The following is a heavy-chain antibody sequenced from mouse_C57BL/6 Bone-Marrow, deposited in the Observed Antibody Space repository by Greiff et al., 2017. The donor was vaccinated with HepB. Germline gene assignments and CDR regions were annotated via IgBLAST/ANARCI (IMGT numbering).Heavy chain of an antibody. Sequence: EVKVVESGPELVKPGASVKISCKASGYSFTGYYMNWVKQSPEKSLEWIGEINPSTGGTTYNQKFKAKATLTVDKSSSTAYMQLKSLTSEDSAVYYCARGGWITTVVGDYWGQGTTLTVSS. CDR1: GYSFTGYY. J-gene: IGHJ2*01. CDR2: INPSTGGT. D-gene: IGHD1-1*01. CDR3: ARGGWITTVVGDY. V-gene: IGHV1-42*01.